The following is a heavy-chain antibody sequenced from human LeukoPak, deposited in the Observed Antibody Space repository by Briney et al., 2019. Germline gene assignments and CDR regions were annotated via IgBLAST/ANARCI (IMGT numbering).Heavy chain of an antibody. CDR1: GGTFSSYA. V-gene: IGHV1-69*05. Sequence: SVKVSCKASGGTFSSYAISWVRQAPGQGLEWMGGIIPIFGTANYAQKFQGRVTITTDESTSTAYMELSSLRSEDTAVYYCARGILTGYYSPTYYYYYYMDVWGKGTTVTVSS. D-gene: IGHD3-9*01. J-gene: IGHJ6*03. CDR2: IIPIFGTA. CDR3: ARGILTGYYSPTYYYYYYMDV.